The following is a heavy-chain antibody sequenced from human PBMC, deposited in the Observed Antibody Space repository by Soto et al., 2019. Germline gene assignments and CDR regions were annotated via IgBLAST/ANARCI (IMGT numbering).Heavy chain of an antibody. J-gene: IGHJ6*02. CDR1: GFSFSDSY. CDR3: ARDRGGYGPPDV. D-gene: IGHD3-10*01. V-gene: IGHV3-11*06. CDR2: ISGTSGYT. Sequence: QVQLVESGGGLVKPGGSLRLSCAASGFSFSDSYMSWVRQAPGKGLERVSYISGTSGYTGYADYVKGRFTMSRDNAKNSLYLQMNSLRVEDTAVYYCARDRGGYGPPDVWGQGTTVTVSS.